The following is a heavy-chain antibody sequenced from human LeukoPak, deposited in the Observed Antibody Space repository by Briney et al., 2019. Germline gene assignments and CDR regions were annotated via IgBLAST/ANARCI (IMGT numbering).Heavy chain of an antibody. V-gene: IGHV4-59*01. J-gene: IGHJ3*02. D-gene: IGHD2-8*01. CDR1: GVSISSYY. Sequence: SETLSLTCTVSGVSISSYYWSWIRQPPGKGLEWIGYIYYSGSTNYNPSLKSRVTISVDTSKNQFSLKLSSVTAADTAVYYCARDMVYGPPRNSFDIWGQGTMVTVSS. CDR2: IYYSGST. CDR3: ARDMVYGPPRNSFDI.